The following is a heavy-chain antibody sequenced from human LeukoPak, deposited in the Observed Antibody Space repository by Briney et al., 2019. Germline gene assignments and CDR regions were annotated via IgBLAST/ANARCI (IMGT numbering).Heavy chain of an antibody. J-gene: IGHJ4*02. Sequence: SETLSLTCTVSGGSLSSGSYYWSWIRQPPGKGLEWIGYIYYSGSTNYNPSLKSRVTISVDTSKNQFSLKLSSVTAADTAVYYCARNSYSSGWYYFDCWGQGTLVTVSS. V-gene: IGHV4-61*01. CDR3: ARNSYSSGWYYFDC. CDR2: IYYSGST. CDR1: GGSLSSGSYY. D-gene: IGHD6-19*01.